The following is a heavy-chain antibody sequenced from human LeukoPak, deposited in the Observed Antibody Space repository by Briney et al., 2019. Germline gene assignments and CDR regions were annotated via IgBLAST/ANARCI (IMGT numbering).Heavy chain of an antibody. J-gene: IGHJ4*02. CDR1: GYTFTSYA. CDR2: INTNTGNP. Sequence: ASVKVSCKASGYTFTSYAMSWVRQAPGQGLEWMGWINTNTGNPTYAQGFTGRFVFSLDTSVSTAYLQISSLKAEDTAVYYRASFRTTVVTNAPFDYWGQGTLVTVSS. CDR3: ASFRTTVVTNAPFDY. D-gene: IGHD4-23*01. V-gene: IGHV7-4-1*02.